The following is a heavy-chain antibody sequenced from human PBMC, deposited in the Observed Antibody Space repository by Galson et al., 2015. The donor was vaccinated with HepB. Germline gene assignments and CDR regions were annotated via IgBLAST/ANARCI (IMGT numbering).Heavy chain of an antibody. J-gene: IGHJ4*02. CDR3: AREEAALDY. Sequence: SLRLSCAASGFTFSSYAMHWVRQAPGKGLEWVAVISYDGSNKYYADSVKGRFTISRDNSKNTLYLQMNSLRAEDTAVYYCAREEAALDYWGQGTLVTVSS. CDR1: GFTFSSYA. D-gene: IGHD6-13*01. CDR2: ISYDGSNK. V-gene: IGHV3-30-3*01.